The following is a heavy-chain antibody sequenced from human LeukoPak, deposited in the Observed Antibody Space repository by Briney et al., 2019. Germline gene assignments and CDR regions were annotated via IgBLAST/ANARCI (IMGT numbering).Heavy chain of an antibody. D-gene: IGHD3-16*01. V-gene: IGHV3-23*01. Sequence: QSGGSLRLSCTVSEFTFSNFAMSWVRQAPGKGLEWVATIYAGGSTTYYADSVKGRFAIARDNSKDTLFLHISSLGVEDTAIYFRAKDRIRGDSFGVFEYWGQGTLVTVSS. J-gene: IGHJ4*01. CDR3: AKDRIRGDSFGVFEY. CDR2: IYAGGSTT. CDR1: EFTFSNFA.